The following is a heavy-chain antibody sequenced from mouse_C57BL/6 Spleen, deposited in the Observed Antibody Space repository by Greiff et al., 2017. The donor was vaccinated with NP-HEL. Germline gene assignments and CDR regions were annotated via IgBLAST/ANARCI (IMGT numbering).Heavy chain of an antibody. Sequence: DVKLVESGGGLVKPGGSLKLSCAASGFTFSDYGMHWVRQAPEKGLEWVAYISSGSSTIYYADTVKGRFTISRDNAKNTLFLQMTSLRSEDTAMYYCARPDYVRAMDYWGQGTSVTVSS. CDR3: ARPDYVRAMDY. CDR1: GFTFSDYG. V-gene: IGHV5-17*01. CDR2: ISSGSSTI. J-gene: IGHJ4*01. D-gene: IGHD1-1*01.